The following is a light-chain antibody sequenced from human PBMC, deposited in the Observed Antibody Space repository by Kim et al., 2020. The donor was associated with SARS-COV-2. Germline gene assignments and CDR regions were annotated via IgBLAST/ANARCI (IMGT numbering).Light chain of an antibody. Sequence: SSYLTHPPSRSFAPGKTARITCGGNNIGSKSVHWYQQKPGQAPVLVIYYDSDRPSGIPERFSGSNSGNTATLTISRVEAGDEADYYCQVWDSSSDHPWVFGGGTQLTVL. CDR3: QVWDSSSDHPWV. V-gene: IGLV3-21*04. CDR2: YDS. CDR1: NIGSKS. J-gene: IGLJ3*02.